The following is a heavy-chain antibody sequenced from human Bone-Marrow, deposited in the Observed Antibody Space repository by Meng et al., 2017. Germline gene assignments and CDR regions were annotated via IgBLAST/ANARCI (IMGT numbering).Heavy chain of an antibody. V-gene: IGHV1-8*03. D-gene: IGHD3-3*01. CDR1: GYTFTSYD. Sequence: ASVKVSCKASGYTFTSYDINWVRQATGQGLEWMGWMNPNSGNTGYAQKFQGRVTITRNTSISTAYMELSSLRSEDTAVYYCARGGTIFGVVNINLYYYYGMDVWGQGTTVTVSS. CDR2: MNPNSGNT. CDR3: ARGGTIFGVVNINLYYYYGMDV. J-gene: IGHJ6*02.